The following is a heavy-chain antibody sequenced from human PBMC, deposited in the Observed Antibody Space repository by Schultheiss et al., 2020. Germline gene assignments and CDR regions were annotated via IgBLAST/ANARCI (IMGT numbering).Heavy chain of an antibody. CDR1: GGTFSSYA. J-gene: IGHJ6*02. V-gene: IGHV1-69*05. CDR3: ARDWGIAAAGMFGYYYGMDV. CDR2: IIPIFGTA. D-gene: IGHD6-13*01. Sequence: SVKVSCKASGGTFSSYAISWVRQAPGQGLEWMGGIIPIFGTANYAQKLQGRVTMTTDTSTSTAYMELRSLRSDDTAVYYCARDWGIAAAGMFGYYYGMDVWGQGTTVNVYS.